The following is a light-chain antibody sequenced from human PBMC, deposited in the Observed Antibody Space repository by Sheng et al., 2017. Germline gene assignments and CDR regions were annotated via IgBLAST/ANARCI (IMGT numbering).Light chain of an antibody. V-gene: IGKV1-6*01. CDR1: QGIRND. J-gene: IGKJ4*01. CDR2: TAS. CDR3: LQDYSYPLT. Sequence: AIQMTQSPSSLSASVGDRVSITCRASQGIRNDLAWYQQKPGKAPKFLIYTASSSESGVPSRFSGSGSGTDFTLTISSLQPEDFATYYCLQDYSYPLTFGGGTEGGDQT.